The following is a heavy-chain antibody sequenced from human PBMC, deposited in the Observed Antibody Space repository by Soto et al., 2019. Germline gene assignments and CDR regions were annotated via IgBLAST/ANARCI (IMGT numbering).Heavy chain of an antibody. J-gene: IGHJ4*02. D-gene: IGHD3-22*01. CDR2: ITPMFGTP. V-gene: IGHV1-69*01. CDR1: GGTFSSYT. CDR3: ARDGTLYDSRAYYYLY. Sequence: QVQLVQSGAEVKKPGSSVKVSCKASGGTFSSYTITWVRQAPVQGLEWMGGITPMFGTPNYAQKFRGRVTITADESTSTAYMELRSLRSEDTAMYFCARDGTLYDSRAYYYLYWGQGTLVTVSS.